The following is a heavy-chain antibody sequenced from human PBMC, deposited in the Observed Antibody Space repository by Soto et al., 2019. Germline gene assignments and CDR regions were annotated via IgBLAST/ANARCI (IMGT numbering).Heavy chain of an antibody. CDR3: ARSGFYGSGSRPYYFDS. V-gene: IGHV1-18*01. D-gene: IGHD3-10*01. Sequence: ASVKVSCKASGYTFTNYGISWVRRAPGQGLEWMGWISAYNDNTNYAQKLQGRVTMTTDTSTSTVYMELRSLRSDDTAVYYCARSGFYGSGSRPYYFDSWGQGTLVTVSS. CDR2: ISAYNDNT. J-gene: IGHJ4*02. CDR1: GYTFTNYG.